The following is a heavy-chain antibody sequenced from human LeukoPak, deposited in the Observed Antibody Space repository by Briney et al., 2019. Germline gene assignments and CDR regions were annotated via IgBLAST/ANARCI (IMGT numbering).Heavy chain of an antibody. Sequence: GGSLRLSCAASGFTFSSYSMNWVRQAPGKGLEWVSSISSSSSYIYYADSVKGRFTISRDNAKNSLYLRMNSLRAEDTAVYYCATTPPNYDFWSGSNNEGFDYWGQGTLVTVSS. CDR3: ATTPPNYDFWSGSNNEGFDY. V-gene: IGHV3-21*01. CDR1: GFTFSSYS. D-gene: IGHD3-3*01. J-gene: IGHJ4*02. CDR2: ISSSSSYI.